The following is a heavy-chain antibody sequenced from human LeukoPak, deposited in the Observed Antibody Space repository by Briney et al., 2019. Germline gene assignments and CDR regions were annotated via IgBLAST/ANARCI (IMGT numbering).Heavy chain of an antibody. CDR3: ASPYYDFWSGYYYYFDY. Sequence: SVKVSCKASGGTFSSYAISWVRQAPGQGLEWMGGIIPIFGTANYAQKFQGRVTITADESTSTAYMELSSLRSEDTAVYYCASPYYDFWSGYYYYFDYWGQGTLVTVSS. CDR1: GGTFSSYA. D-gene: IGHD3-3*01. V-gene: IGHV1-69*01. CDR2: IIPIFGTA. J-gene: IGHJ4*02.